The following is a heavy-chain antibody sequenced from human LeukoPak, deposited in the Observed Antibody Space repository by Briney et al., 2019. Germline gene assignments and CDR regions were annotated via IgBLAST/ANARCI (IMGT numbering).Heavy chain of an antibody. Sequence: GGSLRLSCAASGFTFSTYTMNWVRHAPGKGLEWVSGIYGSGGASFYADSVRGRFTISRDNSQNTVFLQMDSLRDEDTALYYCAKDLRKDGIWDIDYWGQGTLVTVSS. V-gene: IGHV3-23*01. CDR1: GFTFSTYT. J-gene: IGHJ4*02. CDR3: AKDLRKDGIWDIDY. D-gene: IGHD1-14*01. CDR2: IYGSGGAS.